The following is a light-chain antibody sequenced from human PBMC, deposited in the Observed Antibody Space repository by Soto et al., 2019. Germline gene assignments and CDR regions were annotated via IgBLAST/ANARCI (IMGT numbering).Light chain of an antibody. CDR2: DAA. CDR3: QQYGTSLCT. J-gene: IGKJ2*02. Sequence: ETVLTQSPGTLSLSPGERATLSCRASQSFISTYLAWYQQKPGQAPRLLIFDAASRAPGIPDRFIGSGSGTDFTLTISRLEPEDFAVYFCQQYGTSLCTFGQGTKLEIK. CDR1: QSFISTY. V-gene: IGKV3-20*01.